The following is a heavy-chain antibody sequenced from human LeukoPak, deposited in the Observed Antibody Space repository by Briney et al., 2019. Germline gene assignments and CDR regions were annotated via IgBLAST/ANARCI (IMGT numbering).Heavy chain of an antibody. J-gene: IGHJ6*02. D-gene: IGHD2-15*01. V-gene: IGHV5-51*01. Sequence: GESLKISCKGSGYSFTSYWIGWVRQMPGKGLEWMGIIYPGDSDTRYSLSFQGQVTISADKSISTAYLQWSSLKASDTAMYYCARTLRVVVDPYGMDVWGQGTTVTVSS. CDR2: IYPGDSDT. CDR3: ARTLRVVVDPYGMDV. CDR1: GYSFTSYW.